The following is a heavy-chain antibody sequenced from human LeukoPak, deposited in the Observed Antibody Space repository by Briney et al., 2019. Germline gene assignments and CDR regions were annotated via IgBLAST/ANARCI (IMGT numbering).Heavy chain of an antibody. V-gene: IGHV3-64D*06. Sequence: PGGSLRLSCSASGFNFSSYAMHWVRQAPGKGLEYVSAITTNGDSTFYADSVKGRFTISRDNSKNTLYLQMSSLRAEDTAVYYCVKDRGRFYIPFDCWGQGTLVTVPS. J-gene: IGHJ4*02. D-gene: IGHD2/OR15-2a*01. CDR1: GFNFSSYA. CDR2: ITTNGDST. CDR3: VKDRGRFYIPFDC.